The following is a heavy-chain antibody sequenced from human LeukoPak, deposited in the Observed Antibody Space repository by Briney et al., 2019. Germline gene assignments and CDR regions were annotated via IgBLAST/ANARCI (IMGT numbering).Heavy chain of an antibody. Sequence: GGSLRLSCAASGFTFSSYAMSWVRQAPGKGLEWVSYISSSGSTIYYADSVKGRFTISRDNAKNSLYLQMNSLRAEDTAVYYCARGSLLWFWELPSAFDYWGQGTLVTVSS. D-gene: IGHD3-10*01. V-gene: IGHV3-48*04. CDR3: ARGSLLWFWELPSAFDY. CDR1: GFTFSSYA. J-gene: IGHJ4*02. CDR2: ISSSGSTI.